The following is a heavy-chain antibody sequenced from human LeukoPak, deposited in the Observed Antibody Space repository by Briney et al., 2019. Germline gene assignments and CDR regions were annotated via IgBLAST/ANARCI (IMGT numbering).Heavy chain of an antibody. Sequence: SSETLSLTCSVSGGSSKSYYWSWIRQPPGKGLEWIGYVYDRGNTNYNPSLKSRVTISVDTSKNQISLKLSSVTAADTAVYYCARGPSGQWLVLKPWGQGTLVTVSS. CDR1: GGSSKSYY. D-gene: IGHD6-19*01. CDR2: VYDRGNT. V-gene: IGHV4-59*12. J-gene: IGHJ5*02. CDR3: ARGPSGQWLVLKP.